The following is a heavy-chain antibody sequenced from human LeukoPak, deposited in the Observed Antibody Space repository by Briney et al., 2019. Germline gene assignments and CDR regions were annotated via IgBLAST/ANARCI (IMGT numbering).Heavy chain of an antibody. V-gene: IGHV4-59*11. CDR3: ARAPYSSSWYSWFDP. J-gene: IGHJ5*02. D-gene: IGHD6-13*01. CDR1: GGSISSHY. CDR2: IYYSGST. Sequence: PSETLSLTCTVSGGSISSHYWSWIRQPPGRGLEWIGFIYYSGSTNYDPPLKSRVTISVDTSKNQFSLKLSSVTAADTAVYYCARAPYSSSWYSWFDPWGQGTLVTVSS.